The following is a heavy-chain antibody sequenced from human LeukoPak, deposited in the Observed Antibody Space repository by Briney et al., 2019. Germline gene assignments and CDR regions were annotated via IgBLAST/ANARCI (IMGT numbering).Heavy chain of an antibody. CDR2: ISPTGYTI. CDR3: ARVGYHGSGSFDY. Sequence: GGSLRLSCAASTFSFSNYEMNWVRQAPGQGREWVSYISPTGYTIYYADSVKGRFTISRDSAKNSLYLQMSSLRAEDTAVYYCARVGYHGSGSFDYWGQGTLSPSPQ. CDR1: TFSFSNYE. J-gene: IGHJ4*02. D-gene: IGHD3-10*01. V-gene: IGHV3-48*03.